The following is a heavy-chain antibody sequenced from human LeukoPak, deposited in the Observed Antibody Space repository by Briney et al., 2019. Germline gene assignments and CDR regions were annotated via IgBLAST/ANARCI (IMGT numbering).Heavy chain of an antibody. Sequence: GASVTVSLKASGYTFTSYGISWVRLAPGQGLEWMGVICAYIGNTNYPQKLQGRVTMKTDTSTRTAYMELRSLRSDDTAVYYCGRGVEIDYWGEGTLVTVSS. CDR2: ICAYIGNT. J-gene: IGHJ4*02. CDR3: GRGVEIDY. V-gene: IGHV1-18*01. CDR1: GYTFTSYG.